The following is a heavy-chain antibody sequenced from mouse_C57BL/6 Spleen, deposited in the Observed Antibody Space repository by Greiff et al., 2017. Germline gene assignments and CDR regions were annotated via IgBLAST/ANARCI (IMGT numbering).Heavy chain of an antibody. CDR3: ARSLLRFSFAY. Sequence: VKLMESGPELVRPGVSVKISCKGSGYTFTDYAMHWVKQSYAKSLEWIGVISTYYGDASYNQKFKDKATMTVDKSSSTAYMGLARLTSEDSAVYYCARSLLRFSFAYWGQGTLVTVSA. V-gene: IGHV1-67*01. J-gene: IGHJ3*01. CDR2: ISTYYGDA. D-gene: IGHD1-2*01. CDR1: GYTFTDYA.